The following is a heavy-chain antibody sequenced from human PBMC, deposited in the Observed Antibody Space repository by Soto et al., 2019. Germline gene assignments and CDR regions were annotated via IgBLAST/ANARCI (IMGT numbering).Heavy chain of an antibody. CDR2: ISAYNGDT. Sequence: ASVKVSCKASGYIFTTYGFSWVRQAPGRGLEWMGWISAYNGDTNYAKNLQGRVTMTTDTSTQTAYMELRSLRSDDTAVYYCARDTHQKLYCPISSCYHYYYGLAVWGQGTTVTVSS. CDR3: ARDTHQKLYCPISSCYHYYYGLAV. D-gene: IGHD2-8*01. J-gene: IGHJ6*02. V-gene: IGHV1-18*01. CDR1: GYIFTTYG.